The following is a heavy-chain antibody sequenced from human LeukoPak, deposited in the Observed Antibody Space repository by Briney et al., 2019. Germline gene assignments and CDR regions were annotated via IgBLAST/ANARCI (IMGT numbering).Heavy chain of an antibody. CDR2: INHRGST. J-gene: IGHJ4*02. CDR1: GGSFSGYC. V-gene: IGHV4-34*01. CDR3: AEVEVGVIN. D-gene: IGHD3-22*01. Sequence: KPSETLSLTCAVYGGSFSGYCWTWIRQPPGKGLEWMGEINHRGSTNYNPLLKSRDNITVYTSKHQFSLKLTSVTVADTAMYYCAEVEVGVINWGQGTLVTVSS.